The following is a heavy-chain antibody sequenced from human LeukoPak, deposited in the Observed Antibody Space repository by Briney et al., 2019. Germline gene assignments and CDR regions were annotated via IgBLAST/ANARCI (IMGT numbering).Heavy chain of an antibody. Sequence: GGSLRLSCAASAFTFSSYAMTWVRQAPGKGLEWVSAISGNGAGTYYADSVKGRFTISRGNSKNTPHLQMDSLRAEDTAVYYCAKNRAVTPFYDYWGQGTLVTVSS. CDR2: ISGNGAGT. V-gene: IGHV3-23*01. CDR1: AFTFSSYA. D-gene: IGHD4-11*01. J-gene: IGHJ4*02. CDR3: AKNRAVTPFYDY.